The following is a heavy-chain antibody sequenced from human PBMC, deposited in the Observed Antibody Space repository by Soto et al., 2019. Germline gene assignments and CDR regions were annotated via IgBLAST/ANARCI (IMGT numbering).Heavy chain of an antibody. D-gene: IGHD5-12*01. CDR2: INSSSSTI. V-gene: IGHV3-48*02. CDR1: GFTFSSYS. Sequence: EVQLVESGGGLVQPGGSLRLSCAASGFTFSSYSMNWVRQAPGKGLAWVSYINSSSSTIYYADSVKGRFTISRDNAKNSLYLQMNSLRDEDTAVYYGARGHHIALNWFDPWGQGTLVTVSS. CDR3: ARGHHIALNWFDP. J-gene: IGHJ5*02.